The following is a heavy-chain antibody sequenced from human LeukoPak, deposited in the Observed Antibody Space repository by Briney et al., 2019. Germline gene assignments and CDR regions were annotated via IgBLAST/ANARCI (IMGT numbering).Heavy chain of an antibody. CDR3: ARDSGSPAQFDP. CDR2: INGDGSTT. D-gene: IGHD1-26*01. CDR1: GFTFSTYW. J-gene: IGHJ5*02. V-gene: IGHV3-74*01. Sequence: PGGSLRLSCAASGFTFSTYWMHWVRQAPGKGPLWVSHINGDGSTTNYADSVKGRFTISRDNAKNSLYLQMNSLRAEDTAVYCCARDSGSPAQFDPWGQGTLVTVSS.